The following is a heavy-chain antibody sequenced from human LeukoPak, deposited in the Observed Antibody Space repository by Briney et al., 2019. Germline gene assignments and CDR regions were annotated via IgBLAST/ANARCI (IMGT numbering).Heavy chain of an antibody. CDR2: IYYSGST. D-gene: IGHD3-22*01. V-gene: IGHV4-4*02. CDR3: ARDMPMYYYDSSGYYHAFDI. J-gene: IGHJ3*02. Sequence: SETLSLTCGVSGGSISSTNWWSWVRQPPGKGLEWIGYIYYSGSTNYNPSLKSRVTISVDTSKNQFSLKLSSVTAADTAVYYCARDMPMYYYDSSGYYHAFDIWGQGTMVTVSS. CDR1: GGSISSTNW.